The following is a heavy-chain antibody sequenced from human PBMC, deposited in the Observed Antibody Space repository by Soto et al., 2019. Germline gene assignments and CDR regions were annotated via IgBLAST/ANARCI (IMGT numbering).Heavy chain of an antibody. D-gene: IGHD6-13*01. J-gene: IGHJ4*02. CDR1: GYTFTSYG. CDR3: ARDLALFIAAAGPQGDY. CDR2: ISAYNGNT. Sequence: QVQLVQSGAEVKKPGASVKVSCKASGYTFTSYGISWVRQAPGQGLEWMGWISAYNGNTNYAQKLQGRATMTTDTSTSTAYMELRSLTSDDTAVYYCARDLALFIAAAGPQGDYWGQGTLVTVSS. V-gene: IGHV1-18*01.